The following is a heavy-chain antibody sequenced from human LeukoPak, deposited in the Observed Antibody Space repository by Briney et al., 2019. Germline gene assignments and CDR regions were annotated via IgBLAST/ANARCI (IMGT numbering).Heavy chain of an antibody. Sequence: ASVKVSCKASGYTFTSYAIHWVRQAPGQRLEWMGWISADNGNTKYSQNFQGRVTFISNTSATAAFMELSSLRSEDAAVYYCARDSGSGNNDYWGQGTLVTVSS. CDR2: ISADNGNT. V-gene: IGHV1-3*01. CDR3: ARDSGSGNNDY. D-gene: IGHD1-26*01. J-gene: IGHJ4*02. CDR1: GYTFTSYA.